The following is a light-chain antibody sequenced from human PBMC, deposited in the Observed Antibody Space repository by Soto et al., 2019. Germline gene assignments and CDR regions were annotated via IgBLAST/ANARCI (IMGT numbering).Light chain of an antibody. CDR2: AAS. CDR3: QQYKDYPLT. J-gene: IGKJ4*01. V-gene: IGKV1-16*02. Sequence: DIQMTQSPSSLSASVGDRITITCRASQDIINRLVWFQQKPGKAPKSLIYAASNLQSGVPSKFSGSGSWTDFTLTISSLQPEDFATYYCQQYKDYPLTFGGGTRVEIK. CDR1: QDIINR.